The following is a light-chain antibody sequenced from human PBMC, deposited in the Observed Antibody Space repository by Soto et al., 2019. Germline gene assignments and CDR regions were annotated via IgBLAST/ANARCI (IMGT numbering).Light chain of an antibody. CDR3: CSYARSGTFVA. J-gene: IGLJ2*01. V-gene: IGLV2-23*02. Sequence: QSVLTQPASVSGSPGQSITISCTGTSSDVGSYNLVSWYQHHPGKAPKLMIYEVTKRPSAVSNRFSGSKSGNTASLTISGLQAEDEADYYCCSYARSGTFVAFGGGTKLTVL. CDR1: SSDVGSYNL. CDR2: EVT.